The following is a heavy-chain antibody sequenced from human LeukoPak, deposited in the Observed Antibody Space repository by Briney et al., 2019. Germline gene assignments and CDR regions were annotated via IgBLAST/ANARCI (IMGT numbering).Heavy chain of an antibody. CDR1: GFTFSTHP. CDR3: ARDHDFAFDN. J-gene: IGHJ4*02. Sequence: GGSLRLSCAASGFTFSTHPMNWVRQAPGKGLEWISHIRDSSTTDYADSVKGRFTISRDNAKNSLYLQLSSLRAEDTAVYYCARDHDFAFDNWGQGTLVTVSS. D-gene: IGHD2-21*02. V-gene: IGHV3-48*01. CDR2: IRDSSTT.